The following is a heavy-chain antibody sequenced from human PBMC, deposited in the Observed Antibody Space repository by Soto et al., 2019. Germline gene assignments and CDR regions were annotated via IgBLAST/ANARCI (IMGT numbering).Heavy chain of an antibody. CDR1: GFTFSSYS. CDR3: ARDDETMAVAGDFDY. D-gene: IGHD6-19*01. Sequence: GGSLRLSCAASGFTFSSYSMNWVRQAPGKGLEWVSSISSSSSYIYYADSVKGRFTISRDNAKNSLYLQMNSLRAEDTAVYYCARDDETMAVAGDFDYWGQGTLVTVSS. CDR2: ISSSSSYI. V-gene: IGHV3-21*01. J-gene: IGHJ4*02.